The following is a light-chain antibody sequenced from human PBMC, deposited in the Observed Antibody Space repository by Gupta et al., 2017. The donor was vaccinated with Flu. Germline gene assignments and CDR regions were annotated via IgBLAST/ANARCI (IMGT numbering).Light chain of an antibody. V-gene: IGKV1-9*01. CDR3: QQRKSYPQT. CDR1: QGIDSL. CDR2: TAS. J-gene: IGKJ1*01. Sequence: GDRVAITCRASQGIDSLLAWYQQKPGKPPSLLIYTASNLQSGVPSRFSGSGSGAEFTLTITSLQPEDFATYFCQQRKSYPQTFGQGTKVEVK.